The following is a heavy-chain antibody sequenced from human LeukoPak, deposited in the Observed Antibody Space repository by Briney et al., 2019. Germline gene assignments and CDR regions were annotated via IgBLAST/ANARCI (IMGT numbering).Heavy chain of an antibody. V-gene: IGHV5-51*01. CDR1: GYSFTSYR. Sequence: GESLKTSGKGSGYSFTSYRIGWVGQMPGKGLEWMRIFYLGDSDTRYSPSFQGQVTISADKSISTAYLQWSSLKASDTAMYYCARQQAAAGTNYYYYGMDVWGQGTTVTVSS. D-gene: IGHD6-13*01. CDR2: FYLGDSDT. J-gene: IGHJ6*02. CDR3: ARQQAAAGTNYYYYGMDV.